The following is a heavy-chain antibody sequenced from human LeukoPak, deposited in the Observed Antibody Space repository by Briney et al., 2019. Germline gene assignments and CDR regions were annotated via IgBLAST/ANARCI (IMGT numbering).Heavy chain of an antibody. CDR2: ISSSSSYI. D-gene: IGHD6-13*01. CDR3: ARDSSSWSYYYYGMDV. CDR1: GFTFSSYS. V-gene: IGHV3-21*01. Sequence: GGSLRLSCAASGFTFSSYSVNWVRQAPGKGLEWVSCISSSSSYIYYADSVKGRFTISRDNAKNSLYLQMNSLRAEDTAVYYCARDSSSWSYYYYGMDVWGQGTTVTVSS. J-gene: IGHJ6*02.